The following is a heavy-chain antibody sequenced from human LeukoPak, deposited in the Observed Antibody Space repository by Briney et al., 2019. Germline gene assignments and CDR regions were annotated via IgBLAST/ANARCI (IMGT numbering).Heavy chain of an antibody. CDR3: ARRPAYYDFWSRSDAFDI. CDR2: IYTSGST. Sequence: KPSETLSLTCTVSGGSISSGSYYWSWIRQPAGKGLEWIVRIYTSGSTNYNPSLKSRVTISVDTSKNQFSLKLSSVTAADTAVYYCARRPAYYDFWSRSDAFDIWRQGTMVTVSS. J-gene: IGHJ3*02. V-gene: IGHV4-61*02. D-gene: IGHD3-3*01. CDR1: GGSISSGSYY.